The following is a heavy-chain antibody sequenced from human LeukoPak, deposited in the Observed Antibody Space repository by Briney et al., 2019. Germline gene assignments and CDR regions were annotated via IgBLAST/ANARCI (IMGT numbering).Heavy chain of an antibody. V-gene: IGHV3-7*01. Sequence: GGSLRLSCAASGFTFSSYWMSWVRQAPGKGLEWVANIKQDGSEKYYVDSVKGRFTISRDNAKNSLYLQMNSLRAEDTAVCYCARDGGEQQLVLFDYWGQGTLVTVSS. J-gene: IGHJ4*02. CDR2: IKQDGSEK. CDR1: GFTFSSYW. CDR3: ARDGGEQQLVLFDY. D-gene: IGHD6-13*01.